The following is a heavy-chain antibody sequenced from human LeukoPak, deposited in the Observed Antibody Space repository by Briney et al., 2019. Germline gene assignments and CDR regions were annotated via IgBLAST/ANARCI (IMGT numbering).Heavy chain of an antibody. CDR1: GGSISSYY. Sequence: SETLSLTCTVSGGSISSYYWSWIRQPPGKGLEWIGYIYYSGSTNYNPSLKSRVTISIDPSKNQFSLKLSSVTAADTAIYYCVKDNGRWFDPWGQGTLVIVSS. CDR2: IYYSGST. D-gene: IGHD1-26*01. CDR3: VKDNGRWFDP. V-gene: IGHV4-59*01. J-gene: IGHJ5*02.